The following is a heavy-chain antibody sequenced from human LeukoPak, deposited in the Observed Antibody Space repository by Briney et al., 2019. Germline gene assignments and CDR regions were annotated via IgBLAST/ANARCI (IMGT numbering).Heavy chain of an antibody. D-gene: IGHD4-17*01. CDR1: GLTVTNTY. V-gene: IGHV3-66*01. Sequence: GGSLRLSCAAYGLTVTNTYMSWVRQAPGKGLEWVSVIYPGGTTYYADSVRGRFTISRDNSKRTLYLQMNSLRAEDTAVYYCARTSSNYGDYGFDYWGQGTLVSVSS. CDR3: ARTSSNYGDYGFDY. J-gene: IGHJ4*02. CDR2: IYPGGTT.